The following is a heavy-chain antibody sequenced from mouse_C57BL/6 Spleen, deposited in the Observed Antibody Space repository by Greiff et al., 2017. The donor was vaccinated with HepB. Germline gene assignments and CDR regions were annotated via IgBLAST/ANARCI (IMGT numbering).Heavy chain of an antibody. J-gene: IGHJ4*01. D-gene: IGHD2-2*01. Sequence: VKLMESGPGLVQPSQSLSITCTVSGFSLTSYGVHWVRQSPGKGLEWMGVIWRGGSTDYNAAFISRLSISKDNSKSQVFLKMNSLQADDTAIYDGARNGGYGGDYYAMDYWGQGTSVTVSS. CDR3: ARNGGYGGDYYAMDY. CDR2: IWRGGST. CDR1: GFSLTSYG. V-gene: IGHV2-2*01.